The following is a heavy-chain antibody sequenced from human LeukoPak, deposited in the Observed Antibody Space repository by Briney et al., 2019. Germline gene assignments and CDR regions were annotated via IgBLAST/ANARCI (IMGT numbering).Heavy chain of an antibody. J-gene: IGHJ4*02. CDR2: ISGSGGST. CDR3: ARDLAWGAYDY. Sequence: GGSLRLACAASVLTFSSYAMSWVRQAPVKGLEWVSAISGSGGSTYYADSVKGRFTISRDNSKNTLYLQMNSLRAEDAAVYYCARDLAWGAYDYWGQGTLVTVSS. CDR1: VLTFSSYA. V-gene: IGHV3-23*01. D-gene: IGHD7-27*01.